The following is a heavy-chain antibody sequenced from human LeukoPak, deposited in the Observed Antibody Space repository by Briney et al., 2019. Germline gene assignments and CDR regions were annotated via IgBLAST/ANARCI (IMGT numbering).Heavy chain of an antibody. Sequence: ASVKVSCKASGYTFTTYVFNWVRQAPGQGLEWMGWISAYNGNTNYAQNLQGRVTMTTDTSTSTAYMELRSLRSDDTAVYHCATDPNYYGSGSLDYWGQGTLVNVSS. V-gene: IGHV1-18*01. J-gene: IGHJ4*02. D-gene: IGHD3-10*01. CDR3: ATDPNYYGSGSLDY. CDR1: GYTFTTYV. CDR2: ISAYNGNT.